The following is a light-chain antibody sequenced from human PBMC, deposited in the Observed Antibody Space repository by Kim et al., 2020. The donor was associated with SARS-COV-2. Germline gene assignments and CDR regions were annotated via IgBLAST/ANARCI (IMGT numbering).Light chain of an antibody. CDR3: QQYGSSPRR. CDR2: GAS. CDR1: RSVSNSY. V-gene: IGKV3-20*01. J-gene: IGKJ1*01. Sequence: EIVLTQSPCTLALSPGESATLSCRASRSVSNSYLAWYQQKPGQALRLLIYGASSRATGIPGRFSGSGSGTDFTLTISGLEAEDFAVYYCQQYGSSPRRFGQGTKVDIK.